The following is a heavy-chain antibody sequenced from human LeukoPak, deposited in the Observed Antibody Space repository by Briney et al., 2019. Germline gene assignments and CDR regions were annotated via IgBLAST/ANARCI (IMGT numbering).Heavy chain of an antibody. CDR3: ARDSPGGAAAGMGYATNWFDP. Sequence: ASVKVSCKASGYTFTGYYMHWVRQAPGQGLEWMGWINPKSGGTNYAQKFQGRVTMTRDTSISTAYMELSRLRSDDTAVYYCARDSPGGAAAGMGYATNWFDPWGQGTLVTVSS. D-gene: IGHD6-13*01. CDR1: GYTFTGYY. V-gene: IGHV1-2*02. J-gene: IGHJ5*02. CDR2: INPKSGGT.